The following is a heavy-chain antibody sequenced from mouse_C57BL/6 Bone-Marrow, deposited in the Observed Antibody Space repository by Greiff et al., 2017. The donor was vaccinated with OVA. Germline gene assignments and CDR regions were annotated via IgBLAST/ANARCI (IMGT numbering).Heavy chain of an antibody. V-gene: IGHV1-42*01. J-gene: IGHJ4*01. CDR3: ARRLGLAYYYAMDY. D-gene: IGHD4-1*01. Sequence: VQLKESGPELVKPGASVKISCKASGYSFTGYYMNWVKQSPEKSLEWIGEINPSTGGTTYNQKFKAKATLTVDKSSSTAYMQLKSLTSEDSAVYYCARRLGLAYYYAMDYWGQGTSVTVSS. CDR1: GYSFTGYY. CDR2: INPSTGGT.